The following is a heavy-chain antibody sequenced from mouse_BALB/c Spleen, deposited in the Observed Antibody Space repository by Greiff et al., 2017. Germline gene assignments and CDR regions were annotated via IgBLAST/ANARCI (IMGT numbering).Heavy chain of an antibody. CDR1: GFTFSSYG. J-gene: IGHJ4*01. CDR3: ERRGTSWYAMDD. D-gene: IGHD4-1*01. Sequence: EVKLVESGGDLVKPGGSLKLSCEASGFTFSSYGMPWVRQTPDKRLEWVATISSGGSYTNYTESVKGRFTISRDNAKNTLYLQMSSLKSEDTAMYYCERRGTSWYAMDDWGQGTSVTVSS. V-gene: IGHV5-6*02. CDR2: ISSGGSYT.